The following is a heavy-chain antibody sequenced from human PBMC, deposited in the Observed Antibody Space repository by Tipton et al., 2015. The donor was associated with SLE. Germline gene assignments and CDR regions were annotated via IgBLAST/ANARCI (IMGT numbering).Heavy chain of an antibody. J-gene: IGHJ4*02. Sequence: LRLSCAVYGASFSGFSWSWIRQTPGKGLEWIGEVNHRGSTTYNPSLKSRVTISVDTSKNQFSLKLTSVTAADTAVYYCAREGLHYDILTGLLGRGYYFDHWGQGALVTVSS. D-gene: IGHD3-9*01. CDR1: GASFSGFS. CDR2: VNHRGST. CDR3: AREGLHYDILTGLLGRGYYFDH. V-gene: IGHV4-34*01.